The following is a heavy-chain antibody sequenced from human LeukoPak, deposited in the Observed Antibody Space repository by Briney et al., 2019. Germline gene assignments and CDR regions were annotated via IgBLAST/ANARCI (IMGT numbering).Heavy chain of an antibody. D-gene: IGHD1-26*01. CDR2: ISAYNGNT. Sequence: ASVKVSCKASGYTFTSYGISWVRQAPGQGLEWMGWISAYNGNTNYAQKLQGRVTMTTDTSTSTAYMELRSLSSDDTAVYYCATDFGIVGATRKAAFDIWGQGTMVTVSS. CDR1: GYTFTSYG. J-gene: IGHJ3*02. CDR3: ATDFGIVGATRKAAFDI. V-gene: IGHV1-18*01.